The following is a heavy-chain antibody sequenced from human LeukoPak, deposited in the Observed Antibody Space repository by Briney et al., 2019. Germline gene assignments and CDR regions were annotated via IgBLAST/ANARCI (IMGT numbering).Heavy chain of an antibody. CDR1: VGSISGYY. D-gene: IGHD1-26*01. J-gene: IGHJ4*02. CDR3: ARANIVGATAGFDY. V-gene: IGHV4-4*07. Sequence: SETPSLTRAVSVGSISGYYACCVWDPPGKGRECGGHIFTIGGTNYNPHLQRRATISVDTSKNKFYLKLSSVTAADTAVYYCARANIVGATAGFDYWGGGTLVTVSS. CDR2: IFTIGGT.